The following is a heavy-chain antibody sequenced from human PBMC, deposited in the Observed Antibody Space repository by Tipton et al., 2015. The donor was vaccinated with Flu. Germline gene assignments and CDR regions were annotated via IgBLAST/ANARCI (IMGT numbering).Heavy chain of an antibody. CDR3: ARVSRNWNDEGVYYYYMDV. CDR2: IYSGGST. D-gene: IGHD1-1*01. CDR1: GFTVSSNY. V-gene: IGHV3-53*01. J-gene: IGHJ6*03. Sequence: SLRLSCAASGFTVSSNYMSWVRQAPGKGLEWVSVIYSGGSTYYADSVKGRFTISRDNSKNTLYLQMNSLRAEDTAVYYCARVSRNWNDEGVYYYYMDVWGKGTTVTVSS.